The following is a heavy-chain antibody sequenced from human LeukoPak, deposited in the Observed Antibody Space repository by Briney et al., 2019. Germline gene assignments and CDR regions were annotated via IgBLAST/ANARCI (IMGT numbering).Heavy chain of an antibody. CDR1: GGSVSSGSYY. V-gene: IGHV4-61*01. Sequence: SETLSLTCSVSGGSVSSGSYYWSWIRQPPGKGPEWIGYIYYSGSTNYNPSLKSRVTISVDTSKNQFSLKLSSVTAADTAVYYCARYYYDSSGPKAAYYFDYWGQGTLVTVSS. D-gene: IGHD3-22*01. J-gene: IGHJ4*02. CDR2: IYYSGST. CDR3: ARYYYDSSGPKAAYYFDY.